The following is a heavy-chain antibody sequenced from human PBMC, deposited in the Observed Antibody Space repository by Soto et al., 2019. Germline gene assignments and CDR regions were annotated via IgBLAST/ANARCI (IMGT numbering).Heavy chain of an antibody. CDR3: AKGGYYGSGSYFSTWYDY. D-gene: IGHD3-10*01. CDR2: ISRSGDST. V-gene: IGHV3-23*01. Sequence: EVQLLESGGGLVQPGGSLRLSCAASGLIFSNYGMSWVRQAPGKGLGWVSGISRSGDSTYYADSVKGRFTMSRDNSKNTLLLQMNSLRAVDTAIYYCAKGGYYGSGSYFSTWYDYWGQGTLVTVSS. J-gene: IGHJ4*02. CDR1: GLIFSNYG.